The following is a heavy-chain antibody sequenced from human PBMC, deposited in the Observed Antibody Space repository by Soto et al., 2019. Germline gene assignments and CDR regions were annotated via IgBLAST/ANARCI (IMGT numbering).Heavy chain of an antibody. CDR2: INAGSGAT. D-gene: IGHD6-19*01. CDR3: ARSSWLVLSYYYGMDV. Sequence: GASVKVSCKASGYTFTSYAVHWVRQAPGQRLEWMGWINAGSGATKYSQNFQDRVTITRDTSATTAYMELSGLRSEDTAVYYCARSSWLVLSYYYGMDVWGQGTTVTVSS. J-gene: IGHJ6*02. CDR1: GYTFTSYA. V-gene: IGHV1-3*01.